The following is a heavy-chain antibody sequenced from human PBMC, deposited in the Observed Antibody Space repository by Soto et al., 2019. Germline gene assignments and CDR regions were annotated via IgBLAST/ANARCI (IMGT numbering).Heavy chain of an antibody. Sequence: SETLSLTCTVSGGSISSYYWSWIRQPPGKGLEWIGYIYYSGSTNYNPSLKSRVTISVDTSKNQFSLKPSSVTAADTAVYYCAGQASFGVVEGWFDPWGQGTLVTVSS. CDR1: GGSISSYY. CDR3: AGQASFGVVEGWFDP. D-gene: IGHD3-3*01. J-gene: IGHJ5*02. V-gene: IGHV4-59*01. CDR2: IYYSGST.